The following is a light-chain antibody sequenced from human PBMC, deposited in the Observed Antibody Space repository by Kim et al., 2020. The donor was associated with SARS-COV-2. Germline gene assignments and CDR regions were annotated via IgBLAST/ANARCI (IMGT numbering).Light chain of an antibody. CDR2: DTS. CDR1: TGAVTSGHY. V-gene: IGLV7-46*01. J-gene: IGLJ2*01. CDR3: LLSYSGARPVV. Sequence: QAVVTQEPSLTVSPGGTFTLTCGSSTGAVTSGHYPYWFQQKPGQAPRTLIYDTSNKHSWTPARFSGSLLGGRAALTLSGAQPEDEAEYYCLLSYSGARPVVFGGGTQLTVL.